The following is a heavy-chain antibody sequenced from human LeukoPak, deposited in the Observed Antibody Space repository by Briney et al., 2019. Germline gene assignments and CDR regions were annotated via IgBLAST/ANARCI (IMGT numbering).Heavy chain of an antibody. V-gene: IGHV1-3*01. CDR1: GYTFTTYV. D-gene: IGHD6-13*01. CDR3: ARDPIGSRWPYYFDY. Sequence: ASVKVSCKASGYTFTTYVMHWVRQAPGQRLEWMGWINAGNGNTKYSQKFQTRVTITRDTSASTAYMELSSLRSEDTAVYYCARDPIGSRWPYYFDYWGQGTLVTVSS. J-gene: IGHJ4*02. CDR2: INAGNGNT.